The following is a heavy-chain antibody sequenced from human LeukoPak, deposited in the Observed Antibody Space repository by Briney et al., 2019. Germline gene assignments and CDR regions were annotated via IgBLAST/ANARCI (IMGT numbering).Heavy chain of an antibody. CDR2: IYPGDSDT. J-gene: IGHJ4*02. V-gene: IGHV5-51*01. CDR3: ARPLLGPYYFDF. Sequence: GESLKISCKASGYTFTNYWIVWVRQMPGKGLEWMGIIYPGDSDTRYSPSFQGQVTISADRSINTAYLQWSSLKASDTAIYYCARPLLGPYYFDFWGQGTLVTVS. CDR1: GYTFTNYW. D-gene: IGHD3-10*01.